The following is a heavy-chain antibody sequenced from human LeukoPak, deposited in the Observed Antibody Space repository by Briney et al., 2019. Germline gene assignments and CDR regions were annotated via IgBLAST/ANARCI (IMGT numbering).Heavy chain of an antibody. V-gene: IGHV3-30*18. CDR2: ISYDGSNK. CDR3: AKAYSSSWYELYAFDI. CDR1: GFTFSSYG. J-gene: IGHJ3*02. D-gene: IGHD6-13*01. Sequence: GRSLRLSCAASGFTFSSYGMHWVRQAPGKGLEWVAAISYDGSNKYYADSVKGRFTISRDNSKNTLYLQMNSLRAEDTAVYYCAKAYSSSWYELYAFDIWGQGTMVTVSS.